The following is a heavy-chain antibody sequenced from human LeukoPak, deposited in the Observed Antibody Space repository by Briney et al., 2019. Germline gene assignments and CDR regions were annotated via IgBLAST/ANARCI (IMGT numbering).Heavy chain of an antibody. CDR2: IIPIFGTA. CDR1: GGTFSSYA. D-gene: IGHD3-3*01. J-gene: IGHJ4*02. CDR3: ASITIFGVVISDY. Sequence: SVKVSCKASGGTFSSYAISWVRQAPGQGLAWMGRIIPIFGTANYAQKFQGRVTITADKSTSTAYMELSSLRSEDTAVYYCASITIFGVVISDYWGQGTLVTVSS. V-gene: IGHV1-69*06.